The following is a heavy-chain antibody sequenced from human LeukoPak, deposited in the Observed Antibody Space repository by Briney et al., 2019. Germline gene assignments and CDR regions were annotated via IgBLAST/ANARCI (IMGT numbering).Heavy chain of an antibody. V-gene: IGHV3-30*02. CDR2: IRYDGSNK. CDR1: GFTFSSYG. D-gene: IGHD3-9*01. J-gene: IGHJ4*02. Sequence: PGGSLRLSCAASGFTFSSYGMHWVRQAPGKGLEWVAFIRYDGSNKYYADSVKGRFTISRDNSKNTLYLQMNSLRAEDTAVYYCAKLVLRYFDWLMDYWGQGTLDTVSS. CDR3: AKLVLRYFDWLMDY.